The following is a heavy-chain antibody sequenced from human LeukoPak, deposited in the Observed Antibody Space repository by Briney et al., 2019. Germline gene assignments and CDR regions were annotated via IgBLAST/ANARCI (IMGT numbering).Heavy chain of an antibody. V-gene: IGHV1-46*01. CDR3: ARTLDYYGSGSYSDY. CDR1: GYTFTSYY. J-gene: IGHJ4*02. D-gene: IGHD3-10*01. CDR2: INPSGGST. Sequence: ASVKVSCKASGYTFTSYYMHWVRQAPGQGLGWMGIINPSGGSTSYAQKFQGRVTMTRDTSTSTVYMELSSLRSEDTAVYYCARTLDYYGSGSYSDYWGQGTLVTVSS.